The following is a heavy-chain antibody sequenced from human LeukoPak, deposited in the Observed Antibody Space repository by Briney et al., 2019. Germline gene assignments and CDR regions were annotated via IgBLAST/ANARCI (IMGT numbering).Heavy chain of an antibody. CDR2: AFVGGDT. J-gene: IGHJ4*02. V-gene: IGHV3-53*01. CDR1: GLDVSSTY. CDR3: ARDQLDH. D-gene: IGHD5-24*01. Sequence: GGSLRLSCASSGLDVSSTYMSWIRQAPGKGPEWVSTAFVGGDTYYAASVKGRFTLSKDSSRNTMFLQMHGLRPEDTAVYYCARDQLDHWGQGTLVAVSP.